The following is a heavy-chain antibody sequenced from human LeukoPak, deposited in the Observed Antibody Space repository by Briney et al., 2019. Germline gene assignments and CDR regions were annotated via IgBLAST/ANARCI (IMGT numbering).Heavy chain of an antibody. CDR3: AKVGYSSSWYANFDY. J-gene: IGHJ4*02. Sequence: LRLSCPASRFSFNSYSMIWLRLAPGDRLEGTSAVWGCRCSTYYADSVKGRFTISRDNSKNTLYLQMNSLRAEDTAVYYCAKVGYSSSWYANFDYWGQGTLVTVSS. CDR1: RFSFNSYS. CDR2: VWGCRCST. V-gene: IGHV3-23*01. D-gene: IGHD6-13*01.